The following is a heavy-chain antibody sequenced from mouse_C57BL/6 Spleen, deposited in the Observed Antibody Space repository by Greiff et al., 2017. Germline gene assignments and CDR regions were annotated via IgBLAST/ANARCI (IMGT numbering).Heavy chain of an antibody. CDR1: GFTFTDYY. CDR3: VKATTGKDAMDY. Sequence: EVHLVESGGGLVQPGASLRLSCAASGFTFTDYYMSWVRQPPGKAPEWLALIRNKANGYTTEYTASVKGRFTITRDNSQNILYLQVDTLRAEDSATYYCVKATTGKDAMDYWGQGTSVTVSS. CDR2: IRNKANGYTT. D-gene: IGHD4-1*02. V-gene: IGHV7-4*01. J-gene: IGHJ4*01.